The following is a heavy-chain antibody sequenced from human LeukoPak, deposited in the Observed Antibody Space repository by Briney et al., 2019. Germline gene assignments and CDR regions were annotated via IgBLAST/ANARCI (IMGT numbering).Heavy chain of an antibody. Sequence: GGSLRLSCAASGFTFSTYGMHWVRQAPDKGLEWVAFIRYEGSNKYYADSVKGRFTISRDNSKNTLYLQMNSLRAEDTALYYCAKDGGTYFDYWGQGILVTVSS. J-gene: IGHJ4*02. CDR3: AKDGGTYFDY. CDR2: IRYEGSNK. CDR1: GFTFSTYG. D-gene: IGHD1-26*01. V-gene: IGHV3-30*02.